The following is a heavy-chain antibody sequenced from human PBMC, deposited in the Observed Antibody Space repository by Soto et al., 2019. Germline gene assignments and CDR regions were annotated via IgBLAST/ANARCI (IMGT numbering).Heavy chain of an antibody. V-gene: IGHV1-46*01. D-gene: IGHD1-26*01. J-gene: IGHJ4*02. CDR1: GYTFTSYY. Sequence: ASVKVSCKASGYTFTSYYMHWVRQAPGQGLEWMGIINPSGGSTSYAQKFQGRVTMTRDTSISTAYMELSRLRSDDTAVYYCARDLGSYGYDYWGQGTLVTVSS. CDR2: INPSGGST. CDR3: ARDLGSYGYDY.